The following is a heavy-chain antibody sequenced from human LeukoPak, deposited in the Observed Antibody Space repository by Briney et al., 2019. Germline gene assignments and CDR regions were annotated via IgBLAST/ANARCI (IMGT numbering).Heavy chain of an antibody. CDR3: ATLFDSSGYYLITPLYD. J-gene: IGHJ4*02. CDR1: GYTLTELS. D-gene: IGHD3-22*01. Sequence: ASVKVSCKVSGYTLTELSMHWVRQAPGKGLEWMGGFDPEDGETIYAQKFQGRVTMTEDTSTDTAYMELGSLRSEDTAVYYCATLFDSSGYYLITPLYDWGQGTLVTVSS. V-gene: IGHV1-24*01. CDR2: FDPEDGET.